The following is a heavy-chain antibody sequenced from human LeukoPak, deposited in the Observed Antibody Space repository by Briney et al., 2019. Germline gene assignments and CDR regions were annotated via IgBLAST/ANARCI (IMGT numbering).Heavy chain of an antibody. CDR1: GGTFSSYA. CDR2: IIPILGIA. CDR3: AREASSSKGGVSDY. Sequence: SVKVSCKASGGTFSSYAISWVRQAPGQGLEWMGRIIPILGIANYAQKFQGRATITADKSTSTAYMELSSLRSEDTAVYYCAREASSSKGGVSDYWGQGTLVTVSS. D-gene: IGHD1-26*01. V-gene: IGHV1-69*04. J-gene: IGHJ4*02.